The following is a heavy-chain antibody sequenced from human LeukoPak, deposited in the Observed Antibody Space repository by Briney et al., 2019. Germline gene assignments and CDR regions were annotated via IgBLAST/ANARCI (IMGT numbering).Heavy chain of an antibody. CDR2: FDPEDGET. Sequence: ASVKVSCKVSGYTLTELSMHWVRQAPGKGLEWMGGFDPEDGETIYAQKFQGRVTMTEDTSTDTAYMEQSSLRSEDTAVCYCATGGPGYSSDLDYWGRGTLVTVSS. V-gene: IGHV1-24*01. J-gene: IGHJ4*02. D-gene: IGHD6-19*01. CDR1: GYTLTELS. CDR3: ATGGPGYSSDLDY.